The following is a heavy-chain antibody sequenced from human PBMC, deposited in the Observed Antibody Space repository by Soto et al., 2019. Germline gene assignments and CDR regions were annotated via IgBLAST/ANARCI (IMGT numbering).Heavy chain of an antibody. Sequence: QVQLVQSGAEVKKPGSSVKVSCEASGGTFSSYPINWVRQAPGQGLEWMGGIIPFFGTSNYAQKFQGRVTITGDDYTSTAYMVLRSLRSEDTAVYYCARVGHITNYGMAVWGQGTTVTVSS. D-gene: IGHD1-26*01. CDR1: GGTFSSYP. V-gene: IGHV1-69*01. CDR3: ARVGHITNYGMAV. CDR2: IIPFFGTS. J-gene: IGHJ6*02.